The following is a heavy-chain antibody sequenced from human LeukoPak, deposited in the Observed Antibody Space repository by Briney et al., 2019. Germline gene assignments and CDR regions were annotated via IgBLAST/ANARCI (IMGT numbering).Heavy chain of an antibody. J-gene: IGHJ4*02. CDR3: ARLFDGLRFDY. CDR1: GFTFSSYR. D-gene: IGHD4-17*01. Sequence: GGSLRLSCAASGFTFSSYRMNWVRQAPGEGLEWVSYISISSSTIYYADSVKGRFTISRDNAKNSLYLQMNSLRAEDTAVYYCARLFDGLRFDYWGQGTLVTVSS. V-gene: IGHV3-48*01. CDR2: ISISSSTI.